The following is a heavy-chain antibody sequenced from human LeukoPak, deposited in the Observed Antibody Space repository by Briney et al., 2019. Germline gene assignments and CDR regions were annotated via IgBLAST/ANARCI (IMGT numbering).Heavy chain of an antibody. Sequence: ASVNVSCKASGYTFTIYYMHWVRQAPGQGLEWMGIINPSGGSTSYAQKFQGRVTMTRDTSTSTVYMELSSLRSEDTAVYYCAVADGETEEMATIDWGQGTLVTVSS. CDR1: GYTFTIYY. V-gene: IGHV1-46*01. CDR2: INPSGGST. CDR3: AVADGETEEMATID. J-gene: IGHJ4*02. D-gene: IGHD5-24*01.